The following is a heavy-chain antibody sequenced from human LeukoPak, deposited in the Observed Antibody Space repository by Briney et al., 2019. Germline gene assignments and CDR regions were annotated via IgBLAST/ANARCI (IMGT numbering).Heavy chain of an antibody. J-gene: IGHJ4*02. Sequence: GSSVKVSCKASGGTFSSYAISWVRQAPGQGLEWMGRIIPIFGTANYAQKFQGRVTITTDESTSTAYMELSSLRSEDTAVYYCAREPKRWLQLSYFDYWGQGTLVTVSS. CDR1: GGTFSSYA. D-gene: IGHD5-24*01. CDR2: IIPIFGTA. CDR3: AREPKRWLQLSYFDY. V-gene: IGHV1-69*05.